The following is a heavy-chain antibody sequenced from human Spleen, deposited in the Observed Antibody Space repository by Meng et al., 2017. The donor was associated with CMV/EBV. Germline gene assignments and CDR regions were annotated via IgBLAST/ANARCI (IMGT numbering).Heavy chain of an antibody. CDR1: IRGADYC. Sequence: IRGADYCWRWCRQPAGKGLQWIGYFQYSEGTYYNPSLKSRPTISVDPSKNQLSLTMTSVTAADTAVYCCATHYVFWSGLMRGNWFDPWGQGTLVTVSS. J-gene: IGHJ5*02. CDR2: FQYSEGT. V-gene: IGHV4-30-4*08. CDR3: ATHYVFWSGLMRGNWFDP. D-gene: IGHD3-3*01.